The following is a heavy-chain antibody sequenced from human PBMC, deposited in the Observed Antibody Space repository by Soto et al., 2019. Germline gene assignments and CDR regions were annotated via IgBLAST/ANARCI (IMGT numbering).Heavy chain of an antibody. CDR2: ISGYNGKT. Sequence: RASVXVSFKTSCYTVSNYGIILLLQAPGQGLEWMGWISGYNGKTNFAQKIQGRVSMTTDTSTSTAYLDLRSLRSDDTAVYYCARDKYEPSGYFDYWGQGTLVTVYS. V-gene: IGHV1-18*01. J-gene: IGHJ4*02. D-gene: IGHD3-22*01. CDR1: CYTVSNYG. CDR3: ARDKYEPSGYFDY.